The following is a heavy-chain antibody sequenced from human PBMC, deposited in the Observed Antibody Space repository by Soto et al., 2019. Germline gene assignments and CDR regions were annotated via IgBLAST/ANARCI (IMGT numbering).Heavy chain of an antibody. Sequence: EVQLLESGGGLVQPGESLRLSCAASGFPFSSYAMSWVRQAPGKGLEWVSAISGSGGNSYYADSVKGRFTISRDNSKNTLYLQMNSLRAADTAAYYCEKEGTESCSSISSLYFFNYLGQGTLGTVSS. V-gene: IGHV3-23*01. CDR3: EKEGTESCSSISSLYFFNY. CDR1: GFPFSSYA. D-gene: IGHD6-6*01. J-gene: IGHJ4*02. CDR2: ISGSGGNS.